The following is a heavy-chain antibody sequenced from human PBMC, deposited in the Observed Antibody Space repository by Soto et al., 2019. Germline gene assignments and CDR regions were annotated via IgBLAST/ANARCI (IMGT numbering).Heavy chain of an antibody. V-gene: IGHV3-64*01. J-gene: IGHJ4*02. CDR1: GFTFSSFA. CDR2: IGTNGGSA. Sequence: EVPLVESGGGLVQPGGSLRLSCAASGFTFSSFAMHWVRQAPGKGLEYVSAIGTNGGSAFYANSVKGRFTISRDDSKSTLFLQMGSLRAEDLAVYYCARGQTWAHFDYWGQGTLVTVSS. D-gene: IGHD1-26*01. CDR3: ARGQTWAHFDY.